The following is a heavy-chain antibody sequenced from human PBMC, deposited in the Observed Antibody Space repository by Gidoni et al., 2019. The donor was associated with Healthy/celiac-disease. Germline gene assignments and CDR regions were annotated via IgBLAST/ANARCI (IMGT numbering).Heavy chain of an antibody. J-gene: IGHJ2*01. D-gene: IGHD4-17*01. CDR2: ISSNGGST. CDR1: GFTFSSYA. Sequence: EVQLVESGGGLVQPGGSLRLSCAASGFTFSSYAMHWVRQAPGKGLEYVSAISSNGGSTYYANSVKGRFTISRDNSKNTLYLQMGSLRAEDMAVYYCARDSTVVTPWYFDLWGRGTLVTVSS. CDR3: ARDSTVVTPWYFDL. V-gene: IGHV3-64*01.